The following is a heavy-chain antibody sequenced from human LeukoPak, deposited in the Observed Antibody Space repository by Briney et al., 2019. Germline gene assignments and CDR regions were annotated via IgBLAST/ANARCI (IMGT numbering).Heavy chain of an antibody. CDR2: IYYSGST. CDR1: GGSISSYY. D-gene: IGHD6-13*01. CDR3: ARDRPGGSSLDY. Sequence: PSETLSLTCTVSGGSISSYYWSWIRQPPGKGLEWIGYIYYSGSTNYNPSLKSRVTISVDTSKNQFSLKLSSVTAADTAVYYCARDRPGGSSLDYWGQGTLVAVSS. J-gene: IGHJ4*02. V-gene: IGHV4-59*01.